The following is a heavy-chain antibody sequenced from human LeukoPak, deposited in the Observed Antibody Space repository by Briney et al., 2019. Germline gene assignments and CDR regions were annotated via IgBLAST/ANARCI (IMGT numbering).Heavy chain of an antibody. CDR1: GGSFSGYY. V-gene: IGHV4-34*01. CDR2: INHSGST. D-gene: IGHD5-18*01. Sequence: PSETLSLTCAVYGGSFSGYYWSWIRQPPGKGLEWIGEINHSGSTNYNPSLKSRVTISVDTSKNQFSLKLSSVTAADTAVYYCARQGYSYGRSLDYWGHGTLVTVSS. CDR3: ARQGYSYGRSLDY. J-gene: IGHJ4*01.